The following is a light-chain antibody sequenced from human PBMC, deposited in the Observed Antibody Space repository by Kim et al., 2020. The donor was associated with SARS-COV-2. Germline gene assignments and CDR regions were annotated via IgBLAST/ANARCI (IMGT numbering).Light chain of an antibody. V-gene: IGLV1-44*01. CDR2: TNN. CDR1: SSNIGSYS. J-gene: IGLJ2*01. Sequence: QAVVTQPPSVSGTPGQRVTISCSGSSSNIGSYSVNWYQQFPGTAPKLLIYTNNQRPSGVPDRFSGSRSGTSASLAISGLQSEDETDYYCAAWDASLNGMVFGGGTQLTVL. CDR3: AAWDASLNGMV.